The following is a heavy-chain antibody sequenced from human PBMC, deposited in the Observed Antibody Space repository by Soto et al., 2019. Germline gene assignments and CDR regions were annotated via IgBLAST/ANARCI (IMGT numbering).Heavy chain of an antibody. D-gene: IGHD6-13*01. V-gene: IGHV3-30*03. J-gene: IGHJ6*02. CDR3: ARSIAAAGYLYYYYYYGMDV. CDR1: GFTFSSYG. Sequence: GGSLRLSCAASGFTFSSYGMHWVRQAPGKGLEWVAVISYDGSNKYYADSVKGRFTISRDNSKNTLYLQMNSLRAEDTAVYYCARSIAAAGYLYYYYYYGMDVWGQGTTVTVSS. CDR2: ISYDGSNK.